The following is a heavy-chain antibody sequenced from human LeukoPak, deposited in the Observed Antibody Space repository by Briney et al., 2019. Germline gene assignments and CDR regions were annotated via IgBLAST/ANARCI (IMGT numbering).Heavy chain of an antibody. CDR3: AREGYFYGMDV. CDR1: GDSINNGGYS. D-gene: IGHD2/OR15-2a*01. V-gene: IGHV4-30-2*01. Sequence: PSQTLSLTCAVSGDSINNGGYSWSWIRQPPGKGLECIGSISHTGSTYYNPSLKSRVTISVDSSKNQFSLKLSSVTAADTAVYYCAREGYFYGMDVWGQGTTVTVSS. CDR2: ISHTGST. J-gene: IGHJ6*02.